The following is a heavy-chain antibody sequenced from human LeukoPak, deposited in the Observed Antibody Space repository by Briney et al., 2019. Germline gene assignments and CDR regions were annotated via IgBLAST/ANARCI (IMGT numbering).Heavy chain of an antibody. CDR3: ASMVRGFDY. Sequence: SETLSLTCAVSGYSISSGYYWGWIRQPPGKGLEWIGSICHSGSTYYNPSLKSRVTISVDTSKNQFSLKLSSVTAADTAVYYCASMVRGFDYWGQGTLVTVSS. V-gene: IGHV4-38-2*01. D-gene: IGHD3-10*01. CDR2: ICHSGST. CDR1: GYSISSGYY. J-gene: IGHJ4*02.